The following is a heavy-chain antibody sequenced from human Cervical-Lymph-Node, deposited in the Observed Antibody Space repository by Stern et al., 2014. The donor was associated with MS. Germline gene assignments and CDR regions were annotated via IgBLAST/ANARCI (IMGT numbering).Heavy chain of an antibody. J-gene: IGHJ1*01. D-gene: IGHD3-22*01. CDR2: IHPSGGSI. Sequence: QVQLVQSGAEVKKPGASVKASCKASGYTFTSYNMHWVRQAPGQGLEWMGIIHPSGGSITYAQKFQGRVTMTRDTSTSTVYMELSSLRSEDTAVYYCARALLYYDSSPIHHWGQGTLVTVSA. V-gene: IGHV1-46*01. CDR3: ARALLYYDSSPIHH. CDR1: GYTFTSYN.